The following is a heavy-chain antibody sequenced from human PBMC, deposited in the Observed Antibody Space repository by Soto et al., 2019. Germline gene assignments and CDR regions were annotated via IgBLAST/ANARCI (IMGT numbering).Heavy chain of an antibody. V-gene: IGHV4-30-2*01. D-gene: IGHD5-12*01. CDR1: GGSISSGGYS. CDR3: ARDVGGYGDY. CDR2: IYHSGST. J-gene: IGHJ4*02. Sequence: PSETLSLTCAVSGGSISSGGYSWSWIRQPPGKGLEWIGYIYHSGSTYYNPSLKSRVTISVDRSKNQFSLKLSSVTAADTAVYYCARDVGGYGDYWGQGTLVTVSS.